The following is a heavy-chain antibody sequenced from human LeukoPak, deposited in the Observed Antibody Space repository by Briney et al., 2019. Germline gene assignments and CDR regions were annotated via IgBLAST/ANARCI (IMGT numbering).Heavy chain of an antibody. D-gene: IGHD6-6*01. J-gene: IGHJ3*02. Sequence: GGSLRLSCAASGFSFSTYEFHWVRHAPGKGLEWVSYINSSGQTIYYADSVKVRFTISRDNSKNTLYLQMNSLRAEGTAVYYCAKDGAIGSSSGGAFDIWGQGTMVTVSS. CDR2: INSSGQTI. CDR3: AKDGAIGSSSGGAFDI. CDR1: GFSFSTYE. V-gene: IGHV3-48*03.